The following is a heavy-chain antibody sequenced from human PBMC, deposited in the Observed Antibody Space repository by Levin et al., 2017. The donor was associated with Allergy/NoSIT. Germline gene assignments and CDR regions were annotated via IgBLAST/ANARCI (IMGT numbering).Heavy chain of an antibody. V-gene: IGHV3-33*01. CDR1: GFTFSSYG. J-gene: IGHJ4*02. D-gene: IGHD6-19*01. CDR3: ARGGSGWYGDFDY. CDR2: IWYDGSNK. Sequence: SCAASGFTFSSYGMHWVRQAPGKGLEWVAVIWYDGSNKYYADSVKGRFTISRDNSKNTLYLQMNSLRAEDTAVYYCARGGSGWYGDFDYWGQGTLVTVSS.